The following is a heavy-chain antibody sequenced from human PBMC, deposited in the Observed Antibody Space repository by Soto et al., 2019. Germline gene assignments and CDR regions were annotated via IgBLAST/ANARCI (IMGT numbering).Heavy chain of an antibody. Sequence: QPQLVESGGGVVQSGRSLRLSCAASGFAFSSYGMHWVRQAPGKGLEWVAVISYDGSNIFYADSVKGRFTISRDIPTNTLYLQMNSLRTEDTAVYYCVIPGRNYWSGRYYFDFWGQGTLVTVSS. CDR1: GFAFSSYG. CDR3: VIPGRNYWSGRYYFDF. V-gene: IGHV3-30*03. D-gene: IGHD3-3*01. CDR2: ISYDGSNI. J-gene: IGHJ4*02.